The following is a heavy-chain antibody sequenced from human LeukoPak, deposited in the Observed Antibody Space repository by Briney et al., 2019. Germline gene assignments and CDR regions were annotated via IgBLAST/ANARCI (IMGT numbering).Heavy chain of an antibody. CDR3: VRDAYNILTAPYFDY. Sequence: GGSLRLSCAASGFTFRSYWMHWVRQAPGKGLLWVSRINSDGSTTSYADPVKGRFTISGDNAKNTLYLQMDSLRAEDTAVYYCVRDAYNILTAPYFDYWGQGTLVTVSS. V-gene: IGHV3-74*01. D-gene: IGHD3-9*01. J-gene: IGHJ4*02. CDR2: INSDGSTT. CDR1: GFTFRSYW.